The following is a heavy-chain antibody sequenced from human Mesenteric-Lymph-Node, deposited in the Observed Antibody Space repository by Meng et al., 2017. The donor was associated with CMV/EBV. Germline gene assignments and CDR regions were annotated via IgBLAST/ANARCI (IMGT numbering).Heavy chain of an antibody. Sequence: GGSLRLSCAASGFTFSSYSMNWVRQIPGKGLEWVSGISSGGSSTSYADPVKGRFTISRDNSKSTLYLQMNSLRVEDTAIYYCAKVVGGYSFGRASFDYWGQGTLVTVS. CDR2: ISSGGSST. V-gene: IGHV3-23*01. D-gene: IGHD5-18*01. CDR3: AKVVGGYSFGRASFDY. J-gene: IGHJ4*02. CDR1: GFTFSSYS.